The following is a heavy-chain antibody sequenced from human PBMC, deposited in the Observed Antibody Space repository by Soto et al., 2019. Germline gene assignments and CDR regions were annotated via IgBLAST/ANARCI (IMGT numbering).Heavy chain of an antibody. J-gene: IGHJ4*02. D-gene: IGHD3-9*01. Sequence: TLLTNSLRYTVSDGSISSRSDYWGWISKPPGKGLEWIGSIYYSGSTYYNPSLKSRVTISVDTSKNQFSLKLSSVTAADTAVYYCASLNYDILTGYYYYFDYWGQGTLVTVSS. CDR3: ASLNYDILTGYYYYFDY. V-gene: IGHV4-39*01. CDR1: DGSISSRSDY. CDR2: IYYSGST.